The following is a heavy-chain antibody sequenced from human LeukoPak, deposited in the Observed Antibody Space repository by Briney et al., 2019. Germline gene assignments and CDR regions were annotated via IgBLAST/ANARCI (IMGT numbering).Heavy chain of an antibody. D-gene: IGHD3-3*01. J-gene: IGHJ5*02. V-gene: IGHV4-34*01. CDR1: GGSFSGYY. Sequence: PSETLSLTCAVYGGSFSGYYWSWIRQPPGKGLEWIGEINHSGSTNYNPSLKSRVTISVDTSKNQFSLKLSSVTAADTAVYYCARVSTIFGVVQGFDPWGQGTLVTVSS. CDR2: INHSGST. CDR3: ARVSTIFGVVQGFDP.